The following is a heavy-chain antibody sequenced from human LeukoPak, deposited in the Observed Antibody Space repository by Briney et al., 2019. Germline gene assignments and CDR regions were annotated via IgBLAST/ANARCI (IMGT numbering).Heavy chain of an antibody. CDR1: GGSFSGYY. Sequence: PSETPSLTCAVYGGSFSGYYWSWIRQPPGKGLEWIGEINHSGSTNYNPSLKSRVTISVDTSKNQFSLKLSSVTAADTAVYYCARAEIKLYNQRRYYFDCWGQGTLVTVSS. CDR2: INHSGST. D-gene: IGHD3-16*02. CDR3: ARAEIKLYNQRRYYFDC. V-gene: IGHV4-34*01. J-gene: IGHJ4*02.